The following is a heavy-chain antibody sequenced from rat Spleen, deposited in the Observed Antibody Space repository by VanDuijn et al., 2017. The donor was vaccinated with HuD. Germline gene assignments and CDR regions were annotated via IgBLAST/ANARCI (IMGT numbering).Heavy chain of an antibody. Sequence: EVQLVESDGGLVQPGRSLNLSCAASGFTFSDYYMAWVRQAPTKGLEWVASISTGGGSTYYRDSVQGRFTISRDNAKSTLYLQMDSLRSEDTATYYCTTDRDYYYDGYYPHYWGQGVMVTVSS. J-gene: IGHJ2*01. CDR3: TTDRDYYYDGYYPHY. V-gene: IGHV5-27*01. D-gene: IGHD1-12*03. CDR1: GFTFSDYY. CDR2: ISTGGGST.